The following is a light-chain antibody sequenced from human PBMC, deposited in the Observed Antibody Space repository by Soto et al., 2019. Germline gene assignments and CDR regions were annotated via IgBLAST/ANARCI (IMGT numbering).Light chain of an antibody. CDR1: QTISSW. V-gene: IGKV1-5*01. CDR3: QQYNSYSST. Sequence: DIQMTQSPSTLSGSLGDRVTITSRASQTISSWLAWYQQKPGKAPKXXXYDASSLESGVPSRFSGSGSGTEFTLTISSLKTDDFATYYCQQYNSYSSTFGHGTKVDIK. CDR2: DAS. J-gene: IGKJ1*01.